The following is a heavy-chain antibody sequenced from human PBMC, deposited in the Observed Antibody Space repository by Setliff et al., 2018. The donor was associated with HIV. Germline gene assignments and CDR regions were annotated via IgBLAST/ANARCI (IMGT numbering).Heavy chain of an antibody. Sequence: SETLSLTCTVSGGSVNDFYCNWIRQPPGKGPEWIGYIHSSGSTIYNPSLKSRITISLDTSKEQFSLELSSATAADTAVYYCATLDHSGGNFLAYWGQGPLVTVSS. J-gene: IGHJ4*02. CDR3: ATLDHSGGNFLAY. V-gene: IGHV4-4*09. CDR2: IHSSGST. D-gene: IGHD2-21*02. CDR1: GGSVNDFY.